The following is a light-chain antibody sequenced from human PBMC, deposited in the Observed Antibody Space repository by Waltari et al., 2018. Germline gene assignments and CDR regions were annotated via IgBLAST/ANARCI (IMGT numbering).Light chain of an antibody. J-gene: IGLJ3*02. CDR3: LLWYGGAWV. Sequence: QTVVTQDSSLTVSPGGTVTLTCASSTGAVTGSSYPGWFQQKPGQVPRPLIYSRSIKEFWTPARFSGSLLGGKAALTLSGVQPEDEAEYYCLLWYGGAWVFGGGTKVTFL. CDR1: TGAVTGSSY. CDR2: SRS. V-gene: IGLV7-43*01.